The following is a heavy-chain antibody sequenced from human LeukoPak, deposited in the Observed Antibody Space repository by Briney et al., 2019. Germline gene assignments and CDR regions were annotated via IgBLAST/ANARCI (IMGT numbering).Heavy chain of an antibody. D-gene: IGHD6-13*01. CDR2: IWYDGSNK. CDR3: ARDPTYGAAAGTFDY. V-gene: IGHV3-33*01. Sequence: GGSLRPSCAASGFTFSSYGMHWVRQAPGKGLEWVAVIWYDGSNKYYADSVKGRFTISRDNSKNTLYLQMNSLRAEDTAVYYCARDPTYGAAAGTFDYWGQGTLVTVSS. CDR1: GFTFSSYG. J-gene: IGHJ4*02.